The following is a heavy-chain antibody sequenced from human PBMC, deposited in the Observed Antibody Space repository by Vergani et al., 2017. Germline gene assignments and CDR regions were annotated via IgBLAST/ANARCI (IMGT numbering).Heavy chain of an antibody. J-gene: IGHJ6*02. CDR1: GGSISSSSYY. Sequence: QLQLQESGPGLVKPSETLSLTCTVSGGSISSSSYYWGWIRQPPGKGLEWIGSIYYSGRTYYNPSLKSRVTISVETSKNQFSLKLSSVTAADTAVYYCAREQRYQYGMDVWGQGTTVTVSS. D-gene: IGHD2-2*01. CDR2: IYYSGRT. V-gene: IGHV4-39*07. CDR3: AREQRYQYGMDV.